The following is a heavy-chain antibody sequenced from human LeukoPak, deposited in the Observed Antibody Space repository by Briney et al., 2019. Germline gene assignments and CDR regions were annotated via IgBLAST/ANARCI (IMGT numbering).Heavy chain of an antibody. CDR3: ARDRVGATYFDY. Sequence: ASVKVSCKASGYTFTGYYMHWVRQAPGQGLEWMGWINPNSGGTNYAQKFQGRVTMTRDTSISTAYMELSRLRSDDTAVYYCARDRVGATYFDYRGQGTLVIVSS. CDR2: INPNSGGT. CDR1: GYTFTGYY. J-gene: IGHJ4*02. V-gene: IGHV1-2*02. D-gene: IGHD1-26*01.